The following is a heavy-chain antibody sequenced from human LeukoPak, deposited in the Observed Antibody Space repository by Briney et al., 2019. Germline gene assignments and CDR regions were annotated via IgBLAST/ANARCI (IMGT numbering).Heavy chain of an antibody. Sequence: SETLSLTCTVSGGSISSSSYYWGWIRQPPGKGLEWNGSIYYSGSTYYNPSLKSRVTISVDTSKNQFSLKLSSVTAADTAVYYCARASMGWNRVYWFDPWGQGTLVTVSS. CDR1: GGSISSSSYY. J-gene: IGHJ5*02. D-gene: IGHD1-1*01. V-gene: IGHV4-39*07. CDR3: ARASMGWNRVYWFDP. CDR2: IYYSGST.